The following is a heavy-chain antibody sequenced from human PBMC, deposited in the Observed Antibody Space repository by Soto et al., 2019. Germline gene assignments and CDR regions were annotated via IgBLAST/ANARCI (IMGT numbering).Heavy chain of an antibody. CDR1: GYRFSSYW. V-gene: IGHV5-51*01. Sequence: GESLKISCKGSGYRFSSYWIGWVRQMPGKGPEWMGIIYPCDSDTRYSPSFQGQVTISADKSINTAYLQWSSLKASDTAMYYCARGQPPAHPFDYWGQGTLVTVSS. CDR2: IYPCDSDT. J-gene: IGHJ4*02. CDR3: ARGQPPAHPFDY.